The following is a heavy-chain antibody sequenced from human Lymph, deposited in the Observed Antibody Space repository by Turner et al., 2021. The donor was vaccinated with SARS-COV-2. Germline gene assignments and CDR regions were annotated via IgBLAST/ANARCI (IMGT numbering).Heavy chain of an antibody. CDR2: ISYDGSNK. Sequence: VQLVESGGGVVQPGRSLRLSCAASGFTFSSYAMYWVRQAPGKGLEWVEVISYDGSNKYYADSVKGRFTISRDNSKNTLYLQMNSLRAEDTAVYYCARGDYYGSGSFPGKTFDYWGQGTLVTVSS. J-gene: IGHJ4*02. CDR3: ARGDYYGSGSFPGKTFDY. V-gene: IGHV3-30-3*01. D-gene: IGHD3-10*01. CDR1: GFTFSSYA.